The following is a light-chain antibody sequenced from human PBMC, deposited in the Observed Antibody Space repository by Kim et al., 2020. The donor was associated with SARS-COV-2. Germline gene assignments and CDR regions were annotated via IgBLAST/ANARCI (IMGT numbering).Light chain of an antibody. Sequence: VSPGERATLSCRASQSVSSNLAWYQQNPGQAPRLLIYGASTRATGIPARFSGSGSGTEFTLTISSLQSEDFAVYYCQQYNNWPLTFGGGTKVDIK. CDR1: QSVSSN. CDR3: QQYNNWPLT. J-gene: IGKJ4*01. V-gene: IGKV3-15*01. CDR2: GAS.